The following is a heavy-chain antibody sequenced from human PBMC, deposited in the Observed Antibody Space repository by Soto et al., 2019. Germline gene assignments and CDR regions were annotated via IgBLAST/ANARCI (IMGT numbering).Heavy chain of an antibody. D-gene: IGHD4-4*01. CDR1: GYTFTSYG. J-gene: IGHJ6*03. Sequence: QVQLVQSGAEVKKPGASVKVSCKASGYTFTSYGISWVRQAPGQGLEWMGWISAYNGHTNYAQKLQGRVTMTTDTSTSTAYMELRSLRSDDTAVYYCARVWGTTVTTGRAVPHWYGYMDVWGKGTTVTVSS. CDR3: ARVWGTTVTTGRAVPHWYGYMDV. CDR2: ISAYNGHT. V-gene: IGHV1-18*01.